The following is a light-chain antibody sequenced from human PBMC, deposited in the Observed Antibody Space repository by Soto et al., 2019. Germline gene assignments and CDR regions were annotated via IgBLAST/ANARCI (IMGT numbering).Light chain of an antibody. J-gene: IGKJ1*01. CDR1: QSVSSY. CDR2: GAS. CDR3: QQYSKWPT. Sequence: EIVLTQSPSTLALSPGERATLSCRASQSVSSYLAWYQQKPGQAPRLLIYGASTWATGIPARFSGSGTGTDFTLTISSLQSEDFAVYYCQQYSKWPTFGRGTKVDIK. V-gene: IGKV3-15*01.